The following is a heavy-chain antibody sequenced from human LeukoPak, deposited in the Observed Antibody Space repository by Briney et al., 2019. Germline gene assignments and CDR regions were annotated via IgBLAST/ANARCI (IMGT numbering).Heavy chain of an antibody. D-gene: IGHD3-10*01. CDR2: LYSGGSR. Sequence: GSLRLSCAASGFTVSSNYMSWVRQAPGKGQEWVSVLYSGGSRYYTDSMEGRFTISRDNSKNTLYLQMNSLRAEDTAVYYCAKSTGSHPLPFDYWGQGTLVTVSS. J-gene: IGHJ4*02. CDR1: GFTVSSNY. CDR3: AKSTGSHPLPFDY. V-gene: IGHV3-53*01.